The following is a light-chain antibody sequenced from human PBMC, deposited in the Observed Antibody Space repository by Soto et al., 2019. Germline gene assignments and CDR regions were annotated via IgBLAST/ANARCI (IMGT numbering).Light chain of an antibody. V-gene: IGKV2-30*01. J-gene: IGKJ4*01. Sequence: DVVMTQSPLSLPVTLGQPASISCRSSQSLVYSDGNTYLNWFHQRPGQSPRRLIYKVSNRDSGVPDRFSGMGSGTDFTLKISRVEAEAVGVYYCMQGTYWPRLTFGGGTKVVIK. CDR3: MQGTYWPRLT. CDR2: KVS. CDR1: QSLVYSDGNTY.